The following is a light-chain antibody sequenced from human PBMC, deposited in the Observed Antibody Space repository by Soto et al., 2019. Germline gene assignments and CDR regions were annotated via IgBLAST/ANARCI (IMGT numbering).Light chain of an antibody. CDR1: SSDVGAYKY. Sequence: QSALTQPPSASGSPGQSVTISCTGTSSDVGAYKYVSWYQHHPGKAPKLVIYDVRERPSGVPDRFSGSKSGTTASLTVSGRQAEDEADYFCLAYTRSTIYVLGTGTKLNVL. CDR2: DVR. J-gene: IGLJ1*01. CDR3: LAYTRSTIYV. V-gene: IGLV2-8*01.